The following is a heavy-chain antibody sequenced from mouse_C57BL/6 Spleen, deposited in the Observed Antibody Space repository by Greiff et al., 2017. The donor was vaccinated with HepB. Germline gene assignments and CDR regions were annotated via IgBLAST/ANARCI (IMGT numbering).Heavy chain of an antibody. CDR1: GFTFSSYA. J-gene: IGHJ2*01. CDR3: ARDAQLRPYFDY. V-gene: IGHV5-4*01. Sequence: EVKLVESGGGLVKPGGSLKLSCAASGFTFSSYAMSWVRQTPEKRLEWVATISDGGSYTYYPDNVKGRFTISRDNAKNNLYLQMSHLKSEDTAMYYCARDAQLRPYFDYWGQGTTLTVSS. D-gene: IGHD3-2*02. CDR2: ISDGGSYT.